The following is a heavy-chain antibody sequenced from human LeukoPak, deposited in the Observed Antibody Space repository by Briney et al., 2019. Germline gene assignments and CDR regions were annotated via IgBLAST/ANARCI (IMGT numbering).Heavy chain of an antibody. J-gene: IGHJ5*02. CDR2: IYHSGST. CDR3: ARRNDFWSGYYEGWFDP. CDR1: GYSISSGYY. Sequence: SETLSLTCAVSGYSISSGYYWGWIRQPPGKGLEWIGSIYHSGSTYYNPSPKSRVTISVDTSKNQFSLKLSSVTAADTAVYYCARRNDFWSGYYEGWFDPWGQGTLVTVSS. V-gene: IGHV4-38-2*01. D-gene: IGHD3-3*01.